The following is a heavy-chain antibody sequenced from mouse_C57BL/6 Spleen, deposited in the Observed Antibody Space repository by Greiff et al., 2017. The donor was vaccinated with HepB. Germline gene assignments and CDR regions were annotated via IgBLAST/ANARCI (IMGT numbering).Heavy chain of an antibody. Sequence: VKLMESGPELVKPGASVKISCKASGYAFSSSWMNWVKQRPGKGLEWIGRIYPGDGDTNYNGKFKGKATLTADKSSSTAYMQLSSLTSEDSAVYFCARSQRYGSSSWFAYWGQGTLVTVSA. CDR1: GYAFSSSW. J-gene: IGHJ3*01. D-gene: IGHD1-1*01. CDR3: ARSQRYGSSSWFAY. V-gene: IGHV1-82*01. CDR2: IYPGDGDT.